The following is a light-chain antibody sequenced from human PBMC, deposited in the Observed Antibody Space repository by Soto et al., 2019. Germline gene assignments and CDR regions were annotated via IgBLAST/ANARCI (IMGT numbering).Light chain of an antibody. V-gene: IGKV1-27*01. CDR1: QGISNY. J-gene: IGKJ1*01. CDR3: QKYNSAPWT. Sequence: TQSPATLSVSPGEGVTITCRASQGISNYLAWYQQKPGKVPKLLIYAASTLQSGVPSRFSGSGSGTDFTLTISSLQPEDVATYYCQKYNSAPWTFGQGTKVDIK. CDR2: AAS.